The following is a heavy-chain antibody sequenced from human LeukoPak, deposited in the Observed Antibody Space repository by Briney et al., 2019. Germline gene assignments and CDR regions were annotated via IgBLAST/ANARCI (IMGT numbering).Heavy chain of an antibody. Sequence: ASVKVSCKASGGTFSSYAISWVRQAPGKGLEWMGGFDPEDGETIYAQKFQGRVTMTEDTSTDTAYMELSSLRSEDTAVYYCARDRDSSGYPDYWGQGTLVTVSS. CDR3: ARDRDSSGYPDY. CDR1: GGTFSSYA. D-gene: IGHD3-22*01. V-gene: IGHV1-24*01. J-gene: IGHJ4*02. CDR2: FDPEDGET.